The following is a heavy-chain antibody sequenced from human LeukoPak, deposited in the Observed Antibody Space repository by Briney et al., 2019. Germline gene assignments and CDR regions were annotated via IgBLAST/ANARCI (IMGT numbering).Heavy chain of an antibody. Sequence: GGSLRLSCAASGFTFVRCYMTWVRQAPGKGLEWVANIKQDGSDKNYVDSVKGRFTISRDNTKNLVFLQMNSLTGEDTAVYYCAREIWGPECWGQGTLVTVSS. J-gene: IGHJ4*02. CDR2: IKQDGSDK. CDR3: AREIWGPEC. V-gene: IGHV3-7*03. CDR1: GFTFVRCY. D-gene: IGHD7-27*01.